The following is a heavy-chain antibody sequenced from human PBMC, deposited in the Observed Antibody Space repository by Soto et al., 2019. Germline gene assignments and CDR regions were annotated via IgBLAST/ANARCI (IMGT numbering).Heavy chain of an antibody. CDR1: GFTFSSYW. V-gene: IGHV3-7*01. J-gene: IGHJ4*02. Sequence: VQLVESGGGLVQPGGSLRLSCAASGFTFSSYWMSWVRQAPGKGLEWVANIKQDGSEKYYVDSVKGRFTISRDNAKNSLYLQMNSLRAEDTAVYYCARTNDYGDFLYYFDYWGQGTLVTVSS. CDR2: IKQDGSEK. CDR3: ARTNDYGDFLYYFDY. D-gene: IGHD4-17*01.